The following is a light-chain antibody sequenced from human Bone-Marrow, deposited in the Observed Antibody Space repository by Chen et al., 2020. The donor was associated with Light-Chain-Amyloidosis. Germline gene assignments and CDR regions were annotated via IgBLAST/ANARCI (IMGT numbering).Light chain of an antibody. CDR2: RDT. CDR1: DLPTKY. Sequence: SYELTQPPSVSVSPGQTASITCSGDDLPTKYAYWYQQKPGQAPVLVIHRDTERTSGISERFSGSSSGKTATLTISVVQAEDEADYHCQSADSSGTYEVIFGGGTKLTVL. V-gene: IGLV3-25*03. CDR3: QSADSSGTYEVI. J-gene: IGLJ2*01.